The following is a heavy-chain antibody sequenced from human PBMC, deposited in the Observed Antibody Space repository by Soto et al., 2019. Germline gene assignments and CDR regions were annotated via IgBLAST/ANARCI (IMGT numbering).Heavy chain of an antibody. CDR1: GGTFSSYA. V-gene: IGHV1-69*01. CDR2: IIPIFGTA. Sequence: QVQLVQSGAEVKKPGSSVKVSCKASGGTFSSYAISWVRQAPGQGLEWMGGIIPIFGTANYAQKFQGRVTNTADESTSTAHKELSSLRSGEPAVYYWAGGRGVVAAAGWFDPWGQGTLVTVSS. CDR3: AGGRGVVAAAGWFDP. J-gene: IGHJ5*02. D-gene: IGHD2-15*01.